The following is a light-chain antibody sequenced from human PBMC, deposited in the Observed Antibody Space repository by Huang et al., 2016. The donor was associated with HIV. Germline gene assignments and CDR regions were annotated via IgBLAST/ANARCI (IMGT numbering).Light chain of an antibody. CDR2: GTS. CDR1: QSISSN. J-gene: IGKJ4*01. V-gene: IGKV3-15*01. Sequence: EIVMTQSPATLSVAPGERATLSCRASQSISSNLAWYQQKPGQAPRLLISGTSTRATCIPARFSGSGSGTEFTLTISILQSEDFAVYYCQQYNNWPPLTFGGGTKVEIK. CDR3: QQYNNWPPLT.